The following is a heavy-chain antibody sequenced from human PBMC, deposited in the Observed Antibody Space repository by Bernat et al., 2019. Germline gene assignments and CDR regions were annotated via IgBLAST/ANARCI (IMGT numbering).Heavy chain of an antibody. D-gene: IGHD4-23*01. CDR1: GGTFSSYA. CDR2: VIPILDIT. Sequence: QVQLVQSGAEVKKPGSSVKVSCKASGGTFSSYAINWVRQAPGQGLEWMGRVIPILDITNYAQKFQGRVTISADKSTSTASMGRSSLRSENTAVYYCAGRTRAVTGYLDYWGQGTLVTVSS. CDR3: AGRTRAVTGYLDY. J-gene: IGHJ4*02. V-gene: IGHV1-69*04.